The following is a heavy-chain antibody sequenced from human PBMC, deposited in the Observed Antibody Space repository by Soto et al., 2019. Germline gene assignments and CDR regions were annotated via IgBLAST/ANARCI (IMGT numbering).Heavy chain of an antibody. CDR3: ASLTSWSQEYYYGMDV. V-gene: IGHV3-49*03. CDR1: GFTFGDFG. CDR2: IRSKGYGGTT. D-gene: IGHD2-2*01. J-gene: IGHJ6*02. Sequence: GGSLRLSCTGSGFTFGDFGMSWFRQAPGKGLEWLSFIRSKGYGGTTESASSVRGRFITSRDDSKSIAYLQMNSLKTEDTAVYYCASLTSWSQEYYYGMDVWGQGTTVTVSS.